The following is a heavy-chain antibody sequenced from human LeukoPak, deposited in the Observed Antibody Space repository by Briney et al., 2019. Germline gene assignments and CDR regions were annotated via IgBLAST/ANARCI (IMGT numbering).Heavy chain of an antibody. CDR3: ARDSVPRWTIFGVVTPTADY. CDR2: ISAYNSNT. J-gene: IGHJ4*02. CDR1: GYTFTSYG. V-gene: IGHV1-18*01. D-gene: IGHD3-3*01. Sequence: GASVKVSCKASGYTFTSYGINWVRQAPGQGLEWMGWISAYNSNTHYAQKLQGRVTMTTDTSTSTAYMELSRLRSDDTAVYYCARDSVPRWTIFGVVTPTADYWGQGTLVTVSS.